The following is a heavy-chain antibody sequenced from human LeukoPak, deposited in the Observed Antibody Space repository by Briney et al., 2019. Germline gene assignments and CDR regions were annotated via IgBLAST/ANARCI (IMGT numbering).Heavy chain of an antibody. V-gene: IGHV3-7*01. Sequence: GGPLRLSCAASGFTFSSYWMSWVRQAPGKGLEWVANIKQDGSEKYYVDSVKGRFTISRDNAKNSLYLQMNSLRAEDTAVYYCARVDDSSGYYFYLGSYNWFDPWGQGTLVTVSS. J-gene: IGHJ5*02. CDR1: GFTFSSYW. CDR2: IKQDGSEK. CDR3: ARVDDSSGYYFYLGSYNWFDP. D-gene: IGHD3-22*01.